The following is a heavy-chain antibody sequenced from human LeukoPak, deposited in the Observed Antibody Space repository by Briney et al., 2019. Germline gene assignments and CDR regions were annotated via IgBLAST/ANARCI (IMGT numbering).Heavy chain of an antibody. V-gene: IGHV3-21*01. Sequence: GGSLRLSCAASGFTFSSYSMNWVRQAPGKGLEWVSSISSSSSYIYYADSVKGRFTISRDNAENSLYLQMNSLRAEDAAVYYCARLTLIAVAGRMLDYWGQGTLVTVSS. D-gene: IGHD6-19*01. CDR2: ISSSSSYI. CDR3: ARLTLIAVAGRMLDY. J-gene: IGHJ4*02. CDR1: GFTFSSYS.